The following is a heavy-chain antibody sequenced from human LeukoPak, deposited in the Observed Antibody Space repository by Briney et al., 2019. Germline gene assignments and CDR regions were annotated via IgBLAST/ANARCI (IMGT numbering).Heavy chain of an antibody. CDR1: GFTFSDYA. D-gene: IGHD2-2*01. CDR3: ARGPALYCTSSSCLDGVD. Sequence: PGGSLRLSRAASGFTFSDYAMNWVRQAPGKCLEWVSSISSGGSYISYADSVKGRFTVSRDNAKDSLFLQMRSLRDEDTAVYYCARGPALYCTSSSCLDGVDWGQGTLVSVSS. J-gene: IGHJ4*02. CDR2: ISSGGSYI. V-gene: IGHV3-21*01.